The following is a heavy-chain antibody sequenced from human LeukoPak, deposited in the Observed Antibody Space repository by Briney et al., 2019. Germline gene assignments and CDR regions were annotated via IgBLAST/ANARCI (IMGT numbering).Heavy chain of an antibody. CDR2: INTHGSST. J-gene: IGHJ6*03. D-gene: IGHD6-13*01. CDR3: LAGYYYYYMDV. V-gene: IGHV3-74*01. CDR1: GFAFSNYW. Sequence: GGSLRLSCAASGFAFSNYWLHWLRQAPGKGLEWVARINTHGSSTNYADSVKGRFTISRDNAKNTLYLQMTSLSADDTAVYYALAGYYYYYMDVWGKGTTVTVSS.